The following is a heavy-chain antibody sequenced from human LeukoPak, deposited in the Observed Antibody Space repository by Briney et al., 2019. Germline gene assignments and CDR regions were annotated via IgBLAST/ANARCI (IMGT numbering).Heavy chain of an antibody. V-gene: IGHV1-2*02. J-gene: IGHJ6*03. CDR2: INPNSGGT. CDR3: ARDYVYGSGSFYYMDV. CDR1: GYTFTGYY. D-gene: IGHD3-10*01. Sequence: ASVKVSCKASGYTFTGYYMHWVRQAPGQGLEWMGWINPNSGGTNYAQKFQGRVTMTRDTSISTAYMELSRLRSDDTAVYYCARDYVYGSGSFYYMDVWGKGTTVTISS.